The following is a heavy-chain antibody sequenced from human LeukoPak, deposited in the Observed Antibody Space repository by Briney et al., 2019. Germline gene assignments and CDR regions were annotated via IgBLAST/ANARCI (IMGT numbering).Heavy chain of an antibody. J-gene: IGHJ4*02. CDR2: ISGSGGST. V-gene: IGHV3-23*01. D-gene: IGHD3-10*01. CDR3: AKDQGSGSYYPPGYFDY. CDR1: GFTFSSYA. Sequence: GGSLRLSCAASGFTFSSYAMSWVRQAPGKGLEWVSAISGSGGSTYYADSVKGRFTISRDNSKNTLYLQMNSLRAEDTAVYYCAKDQGSGSYYPPGYFDYWGQGTLVTVSS.